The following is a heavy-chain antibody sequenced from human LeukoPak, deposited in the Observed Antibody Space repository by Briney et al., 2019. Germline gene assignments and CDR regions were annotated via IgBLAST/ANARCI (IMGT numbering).Heavy chain of an antibody. J-gene: IGHJ3*01. CDR1: GGSFTTHY. V-gene: IGHV4-59*11. Sequence: PSETLSLTCTVSGGSFTTHYWSWIRQPPGKGLEWIGYISYIGSTNYNPSLKSRVTISTDTSKNEVSLMLTSETAADTAVYYCASDSISINAFDAWGQGTMVTVSS. CDR3: ASDSISINAFDA. D-gene: IGHD3-10*01. CDR2: ISYIGST.